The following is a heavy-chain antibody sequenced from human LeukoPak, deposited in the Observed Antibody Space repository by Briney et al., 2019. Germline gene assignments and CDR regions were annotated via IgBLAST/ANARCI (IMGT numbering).Heavy chain of an antibody. CDR3: ARGLGEGATNWFDP. Sequence: SVKVSCKASGGTFSSYAISWVRQAPGQGLEWMGRIIPILGIANYAQKFQGRVTITADKSTSTAYMELSSLRSEDTAVYYCARGLGEGATNWFDPWGQGTLVTVPS. CDR1: GGTFSSYA. D-gene: IGHD1-26*01. J-gene: IGHJ5*02. CDR2: IIPILGIA. V-gene: IGHV1-69*04.